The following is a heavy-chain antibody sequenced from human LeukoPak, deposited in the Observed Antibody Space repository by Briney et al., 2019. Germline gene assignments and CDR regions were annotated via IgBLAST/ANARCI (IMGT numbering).Heavy chain of an antibody. CDR1: GFTFSNAW. CDR2: IKSKTDGGTT. CDR3: TTDRRRLRFLEWSHY. V-gene: IGHV3-15*01. J-gene: IGHJ4*02. Sequence: GGSLRLSCAASGFTFSNAWMSWVRQAPGKGLEWVGRIKSKTDGGTTDYAAPVKGRFTISRDDSKNTLYLQINSLKTEDTAVYYCTTDRRRLRFLEWSHYWGQGTLVTVSS. D-gene: IGHD3-3*01.